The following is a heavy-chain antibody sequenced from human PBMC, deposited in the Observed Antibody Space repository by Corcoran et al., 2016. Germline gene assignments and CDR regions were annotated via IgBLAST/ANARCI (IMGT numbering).Heavy chain of an antibody. CDR3: ANKAIAARPPMG. V-gene: IGHV3-23*04. CDR1: GFTFTNYA. J-gene: IGHJ4*02. Sequence: EVQLVESGGGLVQPGGSLRLSCAASGFTFTNYAMSWVRQTPGKGLEWVSGITSGGSSTYYADSVKGRFTISSDTSNNMLYLQMNSLRAEDTAIYYCANKAIAARPPMGWGQGTLVTVSS. CDR2: ITSGGSST. D-gene: IGHD6-6*01.